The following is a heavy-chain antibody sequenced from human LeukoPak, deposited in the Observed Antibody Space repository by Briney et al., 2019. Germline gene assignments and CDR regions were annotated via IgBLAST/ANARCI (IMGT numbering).Heavy chain of an antibody. D-gene: IGHD3-9*01. Sequence: ASVKVSCKASGYTFTGYYMHWVRQAPGQGLEWMGWINPNSGGTNYAQKFQGRVTMTRDTSISTAYMELSRLSSDDTAVYYCARGRLVTALAYFDYWGQGTLVTVSS. J-gene: IGHJ4*02. V-gene: IGHV1-2*02. CDR3: ARGRLVTALAYFDY. CDR1: GYTFTGYY. CDR2: INPNSGGT.